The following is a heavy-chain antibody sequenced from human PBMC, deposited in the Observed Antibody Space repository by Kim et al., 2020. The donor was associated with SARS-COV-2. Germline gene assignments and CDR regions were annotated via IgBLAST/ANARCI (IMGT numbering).Heavy chain of an antibody. V-gene: IGHV1-2*02. CDR3: ARGPPDYDFWSPIDY. CDR1: GYTFTGYY. CDR2: INPNSGGT. J-gene: IGHJ4*02. Sequence: ASVKVSCKASGYTFTGYYMHWVRQAPGQGLEWMGWINPNSGGTNYAQKFQGRVTMTRDTSISTAYMELSRLRSDDTAVYYCARGPPDYDFWSPIDYWGQGTLVTVSS. D-gene: IGHD3-3*01.